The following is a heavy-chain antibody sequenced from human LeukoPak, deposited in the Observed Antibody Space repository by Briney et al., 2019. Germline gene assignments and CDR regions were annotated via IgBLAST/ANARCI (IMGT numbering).Heavy chain of an antibody. CDR2: ISVSGNT. CDR3: ARERGDLTVTQVFDY. J-gene: IGHJ4*02. D-gene: IGHD4-17*01. Sequence: GRSLRLSCAASGFTFTNYSMNWVRQAPGKGLEWVSAISVSGNTYHADSVKGRFTISRDNAKNSLYLQMNSLRAEDTAVYYCARERGDLTVTQVFDYWGQGTLVTVSS. CDR1: GFTFTNYS. V-gene: IGHV3-69-1*02.